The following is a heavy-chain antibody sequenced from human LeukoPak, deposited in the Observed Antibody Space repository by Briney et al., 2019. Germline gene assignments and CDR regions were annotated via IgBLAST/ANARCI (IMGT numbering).Heavy chain of an antibody. CDR1: GYTFTSYG. Sequence: GASVKVSCKASGYTFTSYGISWVRQAPGQGLEWMGWISAYNGNTNYAQKLQGRVTMTTDTSTSTAYMELRSLRSDDTAVYYCAREGVTMIVVAETGPEYWGQGTLVTVSS. D-gene: IGHD3-22*01. CDR3: AREGVTMIVVAETGPEY. CDR2: ISAYNGNT. V-gene: IGHV1-18*01. J-gene: IGHJ4*02.